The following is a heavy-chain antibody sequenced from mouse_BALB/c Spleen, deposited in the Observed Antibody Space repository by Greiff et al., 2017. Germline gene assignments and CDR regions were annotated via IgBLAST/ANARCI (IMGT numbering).Heavy chain of an antibody. D-gene: IGHD2-1*01. CDR3: ARSLYGTQFAY. CDR1: GFTFSSFG. CDR2: ISSGSSTI. Sequence: EVQLQESGGGLVQPGGSRKLSCAASGFTFSSFGMHWVRQAPEKGLEWVAYISSGSSTIYYADTVKGRFTISRDNPKNTLFLQMTSLRSEDTAMYYCARSLYGTQFAYWGQGTLVTVSA. J-gene: IGHJ3*01. V-gene: IGHV5-17*02.